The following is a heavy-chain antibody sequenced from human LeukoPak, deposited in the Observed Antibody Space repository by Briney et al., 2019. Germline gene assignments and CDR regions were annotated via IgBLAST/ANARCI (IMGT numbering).Heavy chain of an antibody. CDR3: AREGSGSYSYFDY. Sequence: ASVKVSCKASGGTFSNYAISWVRQAPGQGLEWMGGIIPIFGTANYAQKFQGRVTMTTDTSTSTAYMELRSLRSDDTAVYYCAREGSGSYSYFDYWGQGTLVTVSS. V-gene: IGHV1-69*05. J-gene: IGHJ4*02. CDR1: GGTFSNYA. CDR2: IIPIFGTA. D-gene: IGHD3-10*01.